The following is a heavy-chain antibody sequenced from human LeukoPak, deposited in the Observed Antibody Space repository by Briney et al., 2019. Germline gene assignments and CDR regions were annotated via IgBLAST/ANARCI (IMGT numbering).Heavy chain of an antibody. J-gene: IGHJ4*02. D-gene: IGHD2-15*01. CDR1: GGSISSYY. V-gene: IGHV4-59*08. CDR3: ASLWGSGSVGY. CDR2: IYYSGST. Sequence: SETLSLTCTVSGGSISSYYWSWIRQPPGKALEWIGYIYYSGSTNYNPSLKSRVTISVDTSKNQFSLKLSSVTAADTAVYYCASLWGSGSVGYWGQGTLVTVSS.